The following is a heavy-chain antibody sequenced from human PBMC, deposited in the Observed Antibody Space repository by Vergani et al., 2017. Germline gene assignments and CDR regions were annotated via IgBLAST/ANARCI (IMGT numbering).Heavy chain of an antibody. CDR1: GFTFDDYG. D-gene: IGHD3-16*02. Sequence: EVQLVESGGGVVRPGGSLRLSCAASGFTFDDYGMSWVRQAPGKGLEWVSGINWNGGSTGYADSVKGRFTISRDNAKNSLYLQMNSLRAEDTALYYCAKDSDDYVWGSYRIYGSFNYWGLGTLVTVSS. J-gene: IGHJ4*02. CDR3: AKDSDDYVWGSYRIYGSFNY. V-gene: IGHV3-20*04. CDR2: INWNGGST.